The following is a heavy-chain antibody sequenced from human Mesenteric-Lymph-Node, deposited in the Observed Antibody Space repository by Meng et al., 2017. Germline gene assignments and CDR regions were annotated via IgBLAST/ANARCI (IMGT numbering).Heavy chain of an antibody. CDR3: ARGSYSYYYYAMDV. CDR2: MNPNSANT. CDR1: GYTFTSYD. Sequence: QVQLVQSGAEVKKPGASVKVSCKASGYTFTSYDINWVRQATGQGLEWMGWMNPNSANTGYAQKFQGRVTMTRNTSISTAYMELSSLISEDTAVYYCARGSYSYYYYAMDVWGQGTTVTVSS. D-gene: IGHD3-10*01. J-gene: IGHJ6*02. V-gene: IGHV1-8*01.